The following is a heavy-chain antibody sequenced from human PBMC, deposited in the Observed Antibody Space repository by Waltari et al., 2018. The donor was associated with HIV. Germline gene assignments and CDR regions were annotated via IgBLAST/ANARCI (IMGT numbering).Heavy chain of an antibody. CDR2: ITRYTANT. J-gene: IGHJ4*02. D-gene: IGHD3-16*02. V-gene: IGHV1-18*01. Sequence: QIRLFQSDHAVRKPGASVTISCRTSGYPFINSPVTWVRQSLGQRLDWMGGITRYTANTNYTRESQGRVTLTTDAAAATAYLELRDLRPDDTAMYFCTRGNIWGSYRYFDYWGPGTLVTVS. CDR3: TRGNIWGSYRYFDY. CDR1: GYPFINSP.